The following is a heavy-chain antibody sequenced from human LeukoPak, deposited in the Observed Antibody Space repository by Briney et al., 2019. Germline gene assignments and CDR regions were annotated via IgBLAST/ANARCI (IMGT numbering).Heavy chain of an antibody. V-gene: IGHV3-30*18. D-gene: IGHD2-2*01. CDR1: GFTFSSYG. CDR3: AKALEYQLLDFDY. Sequence: GGSLRLSCAASGFTFSSYGMHWVRQAPGKGLEWVAVISYDGSNKYYADSVKGRFTISRDNSKNTLYLQMNSLRAEDTAVYYCAKALEYQLLDFDYWGQGTLVTVSS. J-gene: IGHJ4*02. CDR2: ISYDGSNK.